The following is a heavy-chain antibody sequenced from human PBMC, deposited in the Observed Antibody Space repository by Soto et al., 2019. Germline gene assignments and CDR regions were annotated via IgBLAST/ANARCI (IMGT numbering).Heavy chain of an antibody. CDR1: GGSINSGGDY. D-gene: IGHD2-15*01. CDR2: IYYSGST. Sequence: PSETLSLTCTVSGGSINSGGDYLTWIRQHPGKGLEWIGYIYYSGSTYYNPSLKSRVTISVDTSKNQFSLKLSSVTAADTAVYYCARVQLLLRGGLDYWGQGTLVTVSS. V-gene: IGHV4-31*03. CDR3: ARVQLLLRGGLDY. J-gene: IGHJ4*02.